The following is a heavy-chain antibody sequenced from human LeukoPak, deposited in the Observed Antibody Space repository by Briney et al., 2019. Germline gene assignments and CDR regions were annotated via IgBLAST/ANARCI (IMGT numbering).Heavy chain of an antibody. CDR1: GFTFDDYA. CDR3: AKDRGDDGPYYFDY. Sequence: PGGSLRLSCAASGFTFDDYAMHWVRQAPGKGLEWVSAISGSGGSTYYADSVKGRFTISRDNSKNTLYLQMNSLRAEDTAVYYCAKDRGDDGPYYFDYWGQGTLVTVSS. CDR2: ISGSGGST. V-gene: IGHV3-23*01. D-gene: IGHD4-17*01. J-gene: IGHJ4*02.